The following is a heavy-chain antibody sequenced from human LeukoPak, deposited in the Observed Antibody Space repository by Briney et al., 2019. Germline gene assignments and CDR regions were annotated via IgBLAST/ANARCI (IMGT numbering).Heavy chain of an antibody. CDR2: ISSSSSYI. V-gene: IGHV3-21*04. Sequence: GGSLRLSCAASGFTFSSYSMNWVRQAPGKGLEWVSSISSSSSYIYYADSVKGRFTISRDNAKNSLYLQMNSLRAEDTAVYYCAKGRSIVVVVAGFDYWGQGTLVTVSS. CDR3: AKGRSIVVVVAGFDY. J-gene: IGHJ4*02. CDR1: GFTFSSYS. D-gene: IGHD2-15*01.